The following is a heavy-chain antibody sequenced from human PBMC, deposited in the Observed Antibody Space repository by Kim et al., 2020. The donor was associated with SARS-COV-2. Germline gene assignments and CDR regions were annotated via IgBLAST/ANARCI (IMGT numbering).Heavy chain of an antibody. CDR1: GGSFSGYY. Sequence: SETLSLTCAVYGGSFSGYYWSWIRQPPGKGLEWIGEINHSGSTNYNPSLKSRVTISVDTSKNQFSLKLSSVTAADTAVYYCARGRIVVDYDAFDIWGQGTMVTVSS. CDR3: ARGRIVVDYDAFDI. D-gene: IGHD2-15*01. CDR2: INHSGST. V-gene: IGHV4-34*01. J-gene: IGHJ3*02.